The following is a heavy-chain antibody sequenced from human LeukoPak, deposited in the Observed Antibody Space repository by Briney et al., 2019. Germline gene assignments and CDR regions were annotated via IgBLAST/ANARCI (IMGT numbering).Heavy chain of an antibody. D-gene: IGHD3-10*01. CDR3: AGDGITMVRGVSFYYGMDV. CDR1: GFTFSSYA. J-gene: IGHJ6*04. Sequence: GGSLRLSCAASGFTFSSYAMSWVRQAPGKGLEWVSAISGSGGSTYYADSVKGRFTISRDNSKNTLYLQMNSLRAEDTAVYYCAGDGITMVRGVSFYYGMDVWGKGTTVTVSS. V-gene: IGHV3-23*01. CDR2: ISGSGGST.